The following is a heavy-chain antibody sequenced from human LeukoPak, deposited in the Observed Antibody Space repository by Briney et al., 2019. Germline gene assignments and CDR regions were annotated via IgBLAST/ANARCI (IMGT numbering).Heavy chain of an antibody. D-gene: IGHD1-1*01. CDR1: GGSFSGYY. CDR2: INHSGST. V-gene: IGHV4-34*01. CDR3: ARKPRVPRGYHAFDI. Sequence: SETLSLTCAVYGGSFSGYYWSWIRQPPGKGLEWIGEINHSGSTNYNPSLKSRVTISVDTSKNQFSLKLSSVTAADTAVYYCARKPRVPRGYHAFDIWGQGTMVTVSS. J-gene: IGHJ3*02.